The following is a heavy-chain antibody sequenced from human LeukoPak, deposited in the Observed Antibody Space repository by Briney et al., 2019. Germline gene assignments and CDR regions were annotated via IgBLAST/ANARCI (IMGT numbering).Heavy chain of an antibody. CDR1: GFTFRSYA. CDR3: AKIVGSGDY. V-gene: IGHV3-30*18. D-gene: IGHD1-26*01. CDR2: ISYDGSKK. J-gene: IGHJ4*02. Sequence: PGGSLRLSCAASGFTFRSYAMHWVRQAPGKGLEWVAVISYDGSKKYYVDSVKGRFTISRDNSKNTLYLQMNSLRGEDTAVYYCAKIVGSGDYWGQGTLVTVSS.